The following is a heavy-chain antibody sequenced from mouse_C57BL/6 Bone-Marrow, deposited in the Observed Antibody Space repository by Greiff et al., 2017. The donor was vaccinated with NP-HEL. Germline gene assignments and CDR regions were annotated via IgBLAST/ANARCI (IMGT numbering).Heavy chain of an antibody. V-gene: IGHV5-6*01. CDR3: ARQYYYGRFAY. CDR1: GFTFSSYG. D-gene: IGHD1-1*01. Sequence: DVHLVESGGDLVKPGGSLKLSCAASGFTFSSYGMSWVRQTPDKRLEWVATISSGGSYTYYPDSVKGRFTISRDNAKNTLYLQMSSLKSEDTAMYYCARQYYYGRFAYWGQGTLVTVSA. CDR2: ISSGGSYT. J-gene: IGHJ3*01.